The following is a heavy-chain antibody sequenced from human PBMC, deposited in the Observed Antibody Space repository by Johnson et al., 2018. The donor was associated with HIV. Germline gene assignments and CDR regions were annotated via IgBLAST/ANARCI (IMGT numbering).Heavy chain of an antibody. CDR1: GFSVSNNY. J-gene: IGHJ3*02. Sequence: VQLVESGGGLVQSGGSLRLSCGASGFSVSNNYMNWVRQAPGKGLEWVSVLYSGGNTYYADYVKGRFTISRDSSKDTLYLQMNSLRAEDTALYYCARSSGSYLDDAFDIWGQGTMVTVSS. V-gene: IGHV3-66*01. CDR3: ARSSGSYLDDAFDI. CDR2: LYSGGNT. D-gene: IGHD1-26*01.